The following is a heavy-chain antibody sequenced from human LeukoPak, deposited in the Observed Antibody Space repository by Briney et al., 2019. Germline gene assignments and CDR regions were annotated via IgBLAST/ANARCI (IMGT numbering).Heavy chain of an antibody. Sequence: SETLSLTCTVSGGSIRTYYWSWIRQPPGKGLEWIGNIYYSGRTNYNPSLKSRVTISVDTSKNQFSLKLSSVTAADTAVYYCASAHYEVDAFDIWGQGTMVTVSS. CDR3: ASAHYEVDAFDI. CDR1: GGSIRTYY. J-gene: IGHJ3*02. V-gene: IGHV4-59*08. CDR2: IYYSGRT. D-gene: IGHD3-16*01.